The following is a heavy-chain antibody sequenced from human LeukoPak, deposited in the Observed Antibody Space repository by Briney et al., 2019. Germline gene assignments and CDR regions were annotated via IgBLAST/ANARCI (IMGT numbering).Heavy chain of an antibody. Sequence: GGSLRLSCAASGFTVSDNYMSWVRQAPGKGLEWVSILYTGGSTYYADSVKGRFTNSRDNSKNTVYLQMNSLRAEDTAVYFCAGVDYYDSSTSPYWGQGTLVTVSS. CDR3: AGVDYYDSSTSPY. CDR2: LYTGGST. V-gene: IGHV3-53*01. J-gene: IGHJ4*02. CDR1: GFTVSDNY. D-gene: IGHD3-22*01.